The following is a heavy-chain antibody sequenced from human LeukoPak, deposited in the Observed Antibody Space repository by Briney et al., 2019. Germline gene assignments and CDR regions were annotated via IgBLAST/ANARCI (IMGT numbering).Heavy chain of an antibody. Sequence: PGGSLRLSCAASGFTFNNYGTHWVRQAPGKGLEWVAVIWYDGSKKYYADSVKGRFTISRDNSKNTLYLQMNSLRAEDTAVYYCAKFHFGSGWFDPWGQGTLVTVSS. D-gene: IGHD3-3*01. CDR1: GFTFNNYG. CDR2: IWYDGSKK. CDR3: AKFHFGSGWFDP. J-gene: IGHJ5*02. V-gene: IGHV3-33*06.